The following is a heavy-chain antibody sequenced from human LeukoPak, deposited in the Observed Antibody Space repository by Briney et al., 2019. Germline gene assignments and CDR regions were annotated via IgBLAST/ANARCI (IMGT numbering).Heavy chain of an antibody. J-gene: IGHJ4*02. Sequence: GGCLRLSCAASGFTFSTHAMSWVRQAPGKGLEWVSSISGSGGNTYYADSVKGRFTISRDNSKTTLYLQMNGLRAEDAAVYYCAKDVRGTNWYAFDYWGQGALVTVSS. CDR3: AKDVRGTNWYAFDY. V-gene: IGHV3-23*01. CDR1: GFTFSTHA. CDR2: ISGSGGNT. D-gene: IGHD6-13*01.